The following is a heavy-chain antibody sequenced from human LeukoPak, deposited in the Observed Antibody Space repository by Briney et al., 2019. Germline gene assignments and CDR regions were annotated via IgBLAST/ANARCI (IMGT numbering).Heavy chain of an antibody. Sequence: QPGRSLRLSCAASGFTFDDYAMHWVRQAPGKGLEWVSGISWNSGSIGYADSVKGRFTISRDNSKNTLYLQMNSLRAEDTAVYYCARDRPSPPPRATIFYTVFDPWGQGTLVTVSS. J-gene: IGHJ5*02. D-gene: IGHD3-9*01. CDR2: ISWNSGSI. V-gene: IGHV3-9*01. CDR3: ARDRPSPPPRATIFYTVFDP. CDR1: GFTFDDYA.